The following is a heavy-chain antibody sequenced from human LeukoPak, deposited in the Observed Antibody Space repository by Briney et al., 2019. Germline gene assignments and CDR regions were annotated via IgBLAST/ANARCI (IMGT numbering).Heavy chain of an antibody. J-gene: IGHJ5*02. CDR3: ARELMVRGRDWFDP. CDR1: GGSISSGGYY. Sequence: SQTLSLTCTVSGGSISSGGYYWSWIRQHPGKGLEWIGYIYYSGSTYYNPSLKSRVTISVDTSKNQFPLKLSSVTAADTAVYYCARELMVRGRDWFDPWGQGTLVTVSP. CDR2: IYYSGST. V-gene: IGHV4-31*03. D-gene: IGHD3-10*01.